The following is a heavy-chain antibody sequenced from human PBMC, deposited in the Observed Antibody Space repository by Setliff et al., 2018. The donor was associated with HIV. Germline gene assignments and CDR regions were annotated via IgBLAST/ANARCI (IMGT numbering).Heavy chain of an antibody. D-gene: IGHD6-13*01. J-gene: IGHJ6*02. CDR1: GFIFSSYA. V-gene: IGHV3-30*01. CDR2: MSYDGNNK. Sequence: GGSLRLSCAASGFIFSSYAMHWVRQAPGKGLEWVAVMSYDGNNKYYADSVKGRFTISRDNSKNTLFLQMNSLRPEDTAVYYCAIDCRVGWVFTYGMDVWGQGTLVTVSS. CDR3: AIDCRVGWVFTYGMDV.